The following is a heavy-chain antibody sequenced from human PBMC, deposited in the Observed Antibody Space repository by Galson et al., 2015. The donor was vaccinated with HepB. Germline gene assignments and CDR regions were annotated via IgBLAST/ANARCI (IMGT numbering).Heavy chain of an antibody. D-gene: IGHD6-13*01. CDR3: ARVPPLGMAAAGTPDY. J-gene: IGHJ4*02. Sequence: SLRLSCAASGFTFSSYSMNWVRQAPGKGLEWVSSISSSSSYIYYADSVKGRFTISRDNAKNSLYLQMNSLRAEDTAVYYCARVPPLGMAAAGTPDYWGQGTLDTVSS. CDR1: GFTFSSYS. CDR2: ISSSSSYI. V-gene: IGHV3-21*01.